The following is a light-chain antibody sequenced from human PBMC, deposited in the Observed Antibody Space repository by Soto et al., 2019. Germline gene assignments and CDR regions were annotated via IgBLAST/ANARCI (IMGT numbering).Light chain of an antibody. V-gene: IGKV1-5*03. Sequence: DIQMTQSPSTLSGSVGDRVTITCRASQTISSWLAWYLQKPGKAPKLLIYKASTLKSGVPSRFSGSGYGTEFTLTISSLQPDDFATYYCQQYNSYSWTFGQGTKVDIK. J-gene: IGKJ1*01. CDR3: QQYNSYSWT. CDR1: QTISSW. CDR2: KAS.